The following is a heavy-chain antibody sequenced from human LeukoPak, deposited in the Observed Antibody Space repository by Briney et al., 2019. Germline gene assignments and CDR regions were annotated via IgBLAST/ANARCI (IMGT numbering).Heavy chain of an antibody. V-gene: IGHV4-34*01. CDR3: ARIAAAPGDY. D-gene: IGHD6-13*01. CDR1: GGSFSGYY. J-gene: IGHJ4*02. Sequence: SEALSLTCAVYGGSFSGYYWSWIRQPPGKGLEWIGEINHSGSTNYNPSLKSRVTISVDTSKNQFSLKLSSVTAADTAVYYCARIAAAPGDYWGQGTLVTVSS. CDR2: INHSGST.